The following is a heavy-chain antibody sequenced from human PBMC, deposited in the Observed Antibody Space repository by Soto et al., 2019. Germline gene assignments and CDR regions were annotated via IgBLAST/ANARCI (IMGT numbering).Heavy chain of an antibody. CDR3: ARLAGAGIETGFDY. Sequence: SGPTLVNPTQTLTLTCTFSGFSLSTSGVGVGWIRQPPGKALEWLALIYWNDDKRYSPSLKSRLTITKDTSKNQVVLTMTNMDPVDTATXYCARLAGAGIETGFDYWGQGTLVTVSS. D-gene: IGHD6-19*01. CDR2: IYWNDDK. CDR1: GFSLSTSGVG. V-gene: IGHV2-5*01. J-gene: IGHJ4*02.